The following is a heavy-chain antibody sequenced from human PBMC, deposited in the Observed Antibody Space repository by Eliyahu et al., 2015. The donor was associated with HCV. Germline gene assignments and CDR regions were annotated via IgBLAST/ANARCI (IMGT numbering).Heavy chain of an antibody. J-gene: IGHJ6*04. CDR3: AREFAI. CDR2: LYPRGRP. Sequence: QVQLQESGPGLVKPSQTLSLTCTVSGGSITSGYYWSWIRQPAGKGLVWFGRCLYPRGRPHQHPSLNSRVTMSLDTSKNQFSLNLSSVTAADTAVYYCAREFAIWGKGTSVTVSS. V-gene: IGHV4-61*02. D-gene: IGHD3-16*01. CDR1: GGSITSGYY.